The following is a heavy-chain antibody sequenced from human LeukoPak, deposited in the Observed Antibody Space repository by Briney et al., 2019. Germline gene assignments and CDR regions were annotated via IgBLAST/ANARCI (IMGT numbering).Heavy chain of an antibody. Sequence: ASVKVSCKASGYTFTSYGISWVRQAPGQGLEWMGWISAYSGNTNYAQKLQGRVTMTTDTSTSTAYMELRSLRSDDTAVYYCAREYNWNDRNYYYYYMDVWGRGTTVTVSS. CDR3: AREYNWNDRNYYYYYMDV. J-gene: IGHJ6*03. CDR2: ISAYSGNT. CDR1: GYTFTSYG. D-gene: IGHD1-1*01. V-gene: IGHV1-18*01.